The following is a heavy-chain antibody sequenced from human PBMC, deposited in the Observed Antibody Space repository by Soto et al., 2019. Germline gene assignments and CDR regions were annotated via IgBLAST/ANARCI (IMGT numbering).Heavy chain of an antibody. Sequence: QLQLQESGPGLVKPSETLSLTCTVSGGSISSSSYYWGWIRQPPGKGLEWIGSIYYSGSTYYNPSLKSRVTISVDTSKNQFSLKLSSVTAADTAVYYCATRIAALEHFQHWGQGTLVTVSS. CDR3: ATRIAALEHFQH. CDR2: IYYSGST. V-gene: IGHV4-39*01. D-gene: IGHD6-13*01. J-gene: IGHJ1*01. CDR1: GGSISSSSYY.